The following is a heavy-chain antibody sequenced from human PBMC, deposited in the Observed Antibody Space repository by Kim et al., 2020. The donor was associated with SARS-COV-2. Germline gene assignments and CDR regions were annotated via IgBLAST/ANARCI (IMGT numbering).Heavy chain of an antibody. CDR2: VSSAGDSQ. J-gene: IGHJ4*02. D-gene: IGHD2-2*01. CDR3: AKGGRIGAYYQMTGPDF. V-gene: IGHV3-30*18. Sequence: GGSLRLSCAASGFTFSNYGIHWVRQAPGKGLEWLAVVSSAGDSQYFADSVKGRFTISRDNSKNTVFLQMNTLRLEDTAVYYCAKGGRIGAYYQMTGPDFWGQGTLVTVSS. CDR1: GFTFSNYG.